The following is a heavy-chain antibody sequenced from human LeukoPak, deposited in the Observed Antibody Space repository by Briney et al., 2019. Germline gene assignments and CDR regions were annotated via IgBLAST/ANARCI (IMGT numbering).Heavy chain of an antibody. J-gene: IGHJ4*02. CDR1: GFTFSSYG. Sequence: GGTLRLSCAASGFTFSSYGMSWVRRAPGKGLEWVAVISFDGSNRYYAASVEGRFTISRDNSKNTLYLQMNSLRAEDTAVYYCAKDSYSYYDSSRNYFDYWGQGTLVTVSS. CDR3: AKDSYSYYDSSRNYFDY. CDR2: ISFDGSNR. D-gene: IGHD3-22*01. V-gene: IGHV3-30*18.